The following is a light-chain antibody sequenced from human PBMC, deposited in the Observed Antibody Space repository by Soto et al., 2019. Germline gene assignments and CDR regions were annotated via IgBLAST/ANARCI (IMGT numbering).Light chain of an antibody. Sequence: DIQMTQSPSTLSASVGDRVTVTCRASQNINSWLAWYQQKPGKAPKLLIYKASTLESGVPSRFSGSGSGTDFTLTINSLQPDDFATYYCQQYTSYSPYTFGQGTKLAI. CDR2: KAS. V-gene: IGKV1-5*03. J-gene: IGKJ2*01. CDR3: QQYTSYSPYT. CDR1: QNINSW.